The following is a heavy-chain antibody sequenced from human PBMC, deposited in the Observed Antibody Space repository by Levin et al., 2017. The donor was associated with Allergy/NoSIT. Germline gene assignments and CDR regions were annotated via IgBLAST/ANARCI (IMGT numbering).Heavy chain of an antibody. Sequence: ASETLSLTCAVSGGSISSGGYSWSWIRQPPGKGLEWIGNIYLSGSTNDNPSLKSRVTMSVDRSKNQFSLKLSYVTAADTAVYYCARVAGYSYGYYFDYWGPGTLVTVSS. CDR1: GGSISSGGYS. D-gene: IGHD5-18*01. CDR3: ARVAGYSYGYYFDY. J-gene: IGHJ4*02. CDR2: IYLSGST. V-gene: IGHV4-30-2*01.